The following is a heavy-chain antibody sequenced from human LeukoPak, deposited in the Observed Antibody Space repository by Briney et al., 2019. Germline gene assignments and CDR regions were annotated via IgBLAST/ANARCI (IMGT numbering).Heavy chain of an antibody. CDR2: INWNGGST. CDR1: GFTFDDYG. CDR3: ARSRVAVVTASYWYFDL. D-gene: IGHD2-21*02. Sequence: PGGSLRLSCAASGFTFDDYGMSWVRQAPGKGLEWVSGINWNGGSTGYADSVKGRLTISRDNAKSSLYLQMNSLRAEDTALYYCARSRVAVVTASYWYFDLWGRGTLVTVSS. J-gene: IGHJ2*01. V-gene: IGHV3-20*04.